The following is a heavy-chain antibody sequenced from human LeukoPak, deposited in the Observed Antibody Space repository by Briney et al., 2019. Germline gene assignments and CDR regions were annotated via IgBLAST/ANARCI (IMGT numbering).Heavy chain of an antibody. D-gene: IGHD3-22*01. V-gene: IGHV4-59*01. Sequence: PSETLSLTCTVSGGSISSYYWSWIRQPPGKGLEWIACISYSGSTKYNPSLKSRVTISVDTSKNQLSLKLSSVTAADTAVYYCAREPGFDSSGYLNWFDPCGQGTLVTVSS. CDR1: GGSISSYY. CDR2: ISYSGST. J-gene: IGHJ5*02. CDR3: AREPGFDSSGYLNWFDP.